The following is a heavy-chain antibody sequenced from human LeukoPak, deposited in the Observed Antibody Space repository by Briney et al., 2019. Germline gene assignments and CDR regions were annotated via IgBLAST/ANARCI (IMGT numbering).Heavy chain of an antibody. CDR1: GYTFSDYY. Sequence: ASVKVSCKTSGYTFSDYYIHWVRQAPGQGLEWMGWINPNSGETKSAQKFQGRVTMTGDTSISTAYMELRRVTSDDTAVYYCAGDRDYSNTERGFDYWGQGTLVTVSS. J-gene: IGHJ4*02. D-gene: IGHD4-11*01. CDR3: AGDRDYSNTERGFDY. CDR2: INPNSGET. V-gene: IGHV1-2*02.